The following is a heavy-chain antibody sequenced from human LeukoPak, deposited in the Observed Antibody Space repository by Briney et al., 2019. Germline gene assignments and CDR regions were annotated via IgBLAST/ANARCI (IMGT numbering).Heavy chain of an antibody. D-gene: IGHD5-12*01. V-gene: IGHV1-46*01. CDR3: ASGSGYDWHGDY. CDR2: INPTGGST. Sequence: ASVKVSCKASGYTFPSYFMHWVRQAPGQGLEWMGIINPTGGSTTYAQKFQGRVTMTRDTSTSTVYMELSSLRSDDTAVYYCASGSGYDWHGDYWGQGTLVTVSS. J-gene: IGHJ4*02. CDR1: GYTFPSYF.